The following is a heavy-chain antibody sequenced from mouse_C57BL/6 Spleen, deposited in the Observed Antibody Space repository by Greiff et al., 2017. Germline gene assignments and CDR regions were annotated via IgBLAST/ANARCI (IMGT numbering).Heavy chain of an antibody. Sequence: EVKLQESGGDLVKPGGSLKLSCAASGFTFSSYGMSWVRQTPDKRLEWVATISSGGSYTYYPDSVKGRFTISRDNAKNTLYLQMSSLKSEDTAMYYCARDDYDGVYYAMDYWGQGTSVTVSS. J-gene: IGHJ4*01. D-gene: IGHD2-4*01. CDR1: GFTFSSYG. CDR2: ISSGGSYT. V-gene: IGHV5-6*01. CDR3: ARDDYDGVYYAMDY.